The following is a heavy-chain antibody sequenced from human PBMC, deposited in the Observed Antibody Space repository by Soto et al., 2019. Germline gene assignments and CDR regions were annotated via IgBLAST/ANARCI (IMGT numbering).Heavy chain of an antibody. J-gene: IGHJ4*02. CDR2: IYHSGAT. CDR3: AREMSYYFDS. Sequence: QLQLQESGSGLVKPSQTLVLTCTVSGDSISRDGYSWSWIRQPPGKGLEWIGFIYHSGATYYNPSLKSRVTTYVDKSLNQFSLRMASVTAADTAVYYCAREMSYYFDSWGQGTLVTVSS. CDR1: GDSISRDGYS. V-gene: IGHV4-30-2*01.